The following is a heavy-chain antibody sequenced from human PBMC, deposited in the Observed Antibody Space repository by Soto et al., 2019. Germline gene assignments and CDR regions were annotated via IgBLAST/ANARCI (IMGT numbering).Heavy chain of an antibody. Sequence: QVQLQQWGAGLLKPSETLSLTCAVYGGSFSGYYWSWIRQPPGKGLEWIGEINHSGSTNYNPSLKSRVTISVDTSKNQCSLKLSSVTAADTAVYYCARGGHDYIWGSYRSQTYYVDYWGQGTLVTVSS. CDR2: INHSGST. CDR3: ARGGHDYIWGSYRSQTYYVDY. J-gene: IGHJ4*02. V-gene: IGHV4-34*01. CDR1: GGSFSGYY. D-gene: IGHD3-16*02.